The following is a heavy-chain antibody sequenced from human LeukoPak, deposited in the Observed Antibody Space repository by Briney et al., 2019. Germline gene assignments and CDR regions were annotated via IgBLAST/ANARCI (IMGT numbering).Heavy chain of an antibody. CDR2: ISSDGTTV. CDR3: TSASR. V-gene: IGHV3-48*03. J-gene: IGHJ3*01. CDR1: GFTFSSYE. Sequence: GGSLRLSCAASGFTFSSYEMHWVRQTPGTGLEWLSYISSDGTTVYYADSVKGRFTISRDNAKNSLYLQMNSLSGDDTAVYYCTSASRWGQGTLVTVSS.